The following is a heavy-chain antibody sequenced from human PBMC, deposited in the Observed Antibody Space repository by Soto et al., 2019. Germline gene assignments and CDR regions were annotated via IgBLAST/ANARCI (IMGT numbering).Heavy chain of an antibody. V-gene: IGHV3-48*03. J-gene: IGHJ3*02. D-gene: IGHD6-6*01. CDR1: GFTFSSFE. CDR3: APRGYGSFNIAAFDI. Sequence: GGSLRLSCAASGFTFSSFEMNWVRQAPGKGLEWVSYISKSGIDIYYADSVKGRFTISRDNAENSLYLQMNSLRTEDTATYYCAPRGYGSFNIAAFDIWGQGTAVTVS. CDR2: ISKSGIDI.